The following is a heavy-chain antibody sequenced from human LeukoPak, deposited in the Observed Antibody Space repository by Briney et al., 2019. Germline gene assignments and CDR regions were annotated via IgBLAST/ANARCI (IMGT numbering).Heavy chain of an antibody. Sequence: PGGSLRLSCAASGFTFSSYGMHWVRQAPGKGLEWVAVISYDGSNKYYVDSVKGRFTISRDNSKNTLYLQMNSLRAEDTAVYYCAKEGDGDPRMDVWGQGTTVTVSS. V-gene: IGHV3-30*18. CDR2: ISYDGSNK. J-gene: IGHJ6*02. CDR3: AKEGDGDPRMDV. D-gene: IGHD4-17*01. CDR1: GFTFSSYG.